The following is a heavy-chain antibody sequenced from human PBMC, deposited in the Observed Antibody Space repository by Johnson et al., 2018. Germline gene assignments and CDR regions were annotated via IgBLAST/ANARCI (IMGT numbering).Heavy chain of an antibody. CDR2: INHSGST. D-gene: IGHD4-23*01. J-gene: IGHJ6*02. CDR3: APRRGTVVTPDYYEGMVV. V-gene: IGHV4-34*01. Sequence: QVQLQQWGAGLLKPSETLSLTCAVYGGSFSGYYWSWIRQPPGKGLAWIGEINHSGSTNYNPSLKSRVTISVDTSKNQFSLKLRSVTAADPAVYYCAPRRGTVVTPDYYEGMVVWGQGTTVTVSS. CDR1: GGSFSGYY.